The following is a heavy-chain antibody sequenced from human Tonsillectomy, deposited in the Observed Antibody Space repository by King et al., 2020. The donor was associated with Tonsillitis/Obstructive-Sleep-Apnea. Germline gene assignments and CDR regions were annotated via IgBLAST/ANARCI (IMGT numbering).Heavy chain of an antibody. D-gene: IGHD3-10*01. Sequence: QLQESGPGLVKPSETLSLTCTVSGGSISSYYWSWIRQPPGKGLEWIGYIYYSGSTNYNPSLKSRVTISVNTSKNQFSLKLSSVTAADTAVYYCARAQYYYAIDYWGQGTLVTVSS. CDR1: GGSISSYY. CDR2: IYYSGST. CDR3: ARAQYYYAIDY. V-gene: IGHV4-59*01. J-gene: IGHJ4*02.